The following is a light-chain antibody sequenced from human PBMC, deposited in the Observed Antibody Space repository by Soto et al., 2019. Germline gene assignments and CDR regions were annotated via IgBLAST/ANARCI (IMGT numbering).Light chain of an antibody. J-gene: IGLJ2*01. CDR3: ALWDDSLNGVV. CDR1: STDFVSYNR. V-gene: IGLV2-18*01. Sequence: QSALTQPPSVSGSPGQSVTISCTGTSTDFVSYNRVSWYQQPPGTAPKLIIYEASNRPSGVPGRFSGSKSDTSASLAIYGLQSEDEADYYCALWDDSLNGVVFGGGTKLTVL. CDR2: EAS.